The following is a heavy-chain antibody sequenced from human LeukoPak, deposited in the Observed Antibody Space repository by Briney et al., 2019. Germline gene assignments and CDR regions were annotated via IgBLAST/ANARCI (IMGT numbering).Heavy chain of an antibody. V-gene: IGHV3-23*01. J-gene: IGHJ4*02. CDR2: IGEEKSGSWT. Sequence: GGSLRLSCAASGFTLSNYPMGWVRQAPVEGLEWLSAIGEEKSGSWTKSADSVKGRFTISRDNSENTLYLQMDSLTVEDTAVYYCAKAGVISGWDYWGQGVLVTVSS. CDR1: GFTLSNYP. CDR3: AKAGVISGWDY. D-gene: IGHD3-3*02.